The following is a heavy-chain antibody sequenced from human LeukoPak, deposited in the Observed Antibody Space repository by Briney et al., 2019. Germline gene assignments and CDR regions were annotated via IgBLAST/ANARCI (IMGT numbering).Heavy chain of an antibody. CDR3: ARVGMGCFDM. J-gene: IGHJ3*02. Sequence: SETLSLTCTISADSISTYYWSWIRQPPGKGLGWIGYIYNSGNTNYNPSLKSRVTISVDTSKKQFCRKLSSGTDADTTVSYSARVGMGCFDMWGQGTMVTVSS. CDR1: ADSISTYY. V-gene: IGHV4-59*08. CDR2: IYNSGNT. D-gene: IGHD1-26*01.